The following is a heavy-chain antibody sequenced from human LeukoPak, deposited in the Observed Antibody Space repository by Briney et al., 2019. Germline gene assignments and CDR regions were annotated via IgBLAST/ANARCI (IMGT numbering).Heavy chain of an antibody. V-gene: IGHV1-2*06. J-gene: IGHJ4*02. CDR1: GYTFTGYY. D-gene: IGHD1-26*01. CDR3: ARGKVWGKGSTTYFDC. CDR2: INPNSGGT. Sequence: ASVKVSCEASGYTFTGYYMHWVRQAPGQGLEWMGRINPNSGGTNYAQKFQGRVTMTRDTSISTAYMELSRLRSDDTAVYYCARGKVWGKGSTTYFDCWGQGTLVTVSS.